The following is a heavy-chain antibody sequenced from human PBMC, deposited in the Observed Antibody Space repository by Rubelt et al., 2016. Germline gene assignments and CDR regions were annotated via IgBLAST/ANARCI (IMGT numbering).Heavy chain of an antibody. CDR2: ISHSGIT. V-gene: IGHV4-34*02. CDR1: SGAFYGSY. J-gene: IGHJ4*02. D-gene: IGHD6-19*01. Sequence: QVQVQQWGAGLLKPSETLSLTCAVYSGAFYGSYWSWIRQSPGKGLEWIGQISHSGITYYGASLKSRATISVDTSRSHFSLKLDSATAADTAVYYCARGPVEQSHDFDYWGQGTLVTVSS. CDR3: ARGPVEQSHDFDY.